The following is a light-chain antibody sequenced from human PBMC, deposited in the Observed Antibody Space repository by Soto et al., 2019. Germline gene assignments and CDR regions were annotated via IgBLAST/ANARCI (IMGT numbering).Light chain of an antibody. CDR3: QQRTTYIT. CDR1: QSVSSY. CDR2: DAS. J-gene: IGKJ5*01. Sequence: IVLTQSPATLSLWPGETAILSCRASQSVSSYLSWYQQKPGQAPRLLIYDASNRAPGIPARFSGSGSGTDFTLTSSILEPADFAFYYCQQRTTYITFGQGTRLEIE. V-gene: IGKV3-11*01.